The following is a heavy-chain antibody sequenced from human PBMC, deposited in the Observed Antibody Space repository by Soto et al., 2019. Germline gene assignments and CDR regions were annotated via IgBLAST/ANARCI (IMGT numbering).Heavy chain of an antibody. V-gene: IGHV3-30-3*01. Sequence: QVQLVESGGGGVQPGRSLRLSCTASGFTFSNYGMHWVRQAPGKGLKWVAVISYDGSNKYYADSVKGRFTISRDNSKNTLYLQMTSLRAEDTAVYYCARGRDYLGGDFDYWGQGTLVTVSS. CDR3: ARGRDYLGGDFDY. D-gene: IGHD3-16*01. CDR1: GFTFSNYG. CDR2: ISYDGSNK. J-gene: IGHJ4*02.